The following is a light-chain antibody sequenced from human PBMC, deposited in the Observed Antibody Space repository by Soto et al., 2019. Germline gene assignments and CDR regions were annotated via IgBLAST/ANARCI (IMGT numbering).Light chain of an antibody. J-gene: IGKJ5*01. CDR3: QEYNNWPLP. V-gene: IGKV3-15*01. CDR2: GAS. Sequence: THSPATVSLSPRERAPLSGRASQSISTYLAWYQQKPGQAPRLLIYGASSRATGITVRFSGSGSGTEFTLTISSLQSEDFAVYYCQEYNNWPLPFGQGRRPAIK. CDR1: QSISTY.